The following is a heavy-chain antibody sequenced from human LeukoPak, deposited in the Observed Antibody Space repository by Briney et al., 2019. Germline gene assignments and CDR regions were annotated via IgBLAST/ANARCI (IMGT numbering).Heavy chain of an antibody. Sequence: ASVKVSCKASGYTFTGYYMHWVRQAPGQGLEWMGWINPNSGGTNYAQKFQGRFTMTRDTSISTAYMELSRLRSDDTVVYYCARATSKGSYRAGGGYWGQGTLVTVPS. CDR2: INPNSGGT. CDR1: GYTFTGYY. V-gene: IGHV1-2*02. D-gene: IGHD1-26*01. CDR3: ARATSKGSYRAGGGY. J-gene: IGHJ4*02.